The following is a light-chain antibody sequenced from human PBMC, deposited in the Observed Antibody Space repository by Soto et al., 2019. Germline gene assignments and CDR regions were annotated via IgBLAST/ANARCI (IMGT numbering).Light chain of an antibody. V-gene: IGKV1-39*01. CDR3: QQSYNTPRT. Sequence: DIKMTESPASLSPSVLDSFTITCRTSQPISDYLNWYQQKPGKAPSLLIYTASNLQTGVPSRFSGSGSGTHFTLTIRSLQPEDFATYYCQQSYNTPRTFGQGTKVDIK. CDR2: TAS. CDR1: QPISDY. J-gene: IGKJ1*01.